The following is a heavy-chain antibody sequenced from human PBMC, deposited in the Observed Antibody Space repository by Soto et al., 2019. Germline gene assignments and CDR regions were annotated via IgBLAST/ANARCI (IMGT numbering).Heavy chain of an antibody. CDR2: INHSGST. CDR3: ARGPVWSGYLCNP. Sequence: PSATLSRTCAVYGGSFGGYYWSWIRQPPGKGLEWIGEINHSGSTNYNPSLKSRVTISVDTSKNQFSLKLSSVTAADTAAYYCARGPVWSGYLCNPWGQGTLGTDSS. CDR1: GGSFGGYY. J-gene: IGHJ5*02. D-gene: IGHD3-3*01. V-gene: IGHV4-34*01.